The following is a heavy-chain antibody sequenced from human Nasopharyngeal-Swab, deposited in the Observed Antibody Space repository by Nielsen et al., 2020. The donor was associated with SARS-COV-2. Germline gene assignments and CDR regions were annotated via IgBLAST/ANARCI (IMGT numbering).Heavy chain of an antibody. CDR3: AKSTGNYYYYYGVEV. V-gene: IGHV3-9*03. Sequence: WTRQPPGKGLEWISGIGWNSANIGYADSVKGRFTISRDNAKNSLHLQMNSLRAEDMAVYYCAKSTGNYYYYYGVEVWGQGTTVTVSS. CDR2: IGWNSANI. J-gene: IGHJ6*02. D-gene: IGHD3-10*01.